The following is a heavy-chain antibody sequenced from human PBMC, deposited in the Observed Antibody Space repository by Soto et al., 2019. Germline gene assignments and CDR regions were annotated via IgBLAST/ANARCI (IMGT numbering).Heavy chain of an antibody. Sequence: PGGSLRLSCAASGFTFSSYSMNWVRQAPGKGLEWVSSISSSSYVYYADSVKGRFTISRDNAKNSLYLQMNSLRAEDTAVYYCARVAAGHYYYMDVWGKGTTVT. CDR1: GFTFSSYS. CDR2: ISSSSYV. CDR3: ARVAAGHYYYMDV. D-gene: IGHD6-13*01. V-gene: IGHV3-21*01. J-gene: IGHJ6*03.